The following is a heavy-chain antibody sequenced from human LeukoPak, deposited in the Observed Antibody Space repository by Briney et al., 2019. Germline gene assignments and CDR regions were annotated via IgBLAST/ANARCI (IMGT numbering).Heavy chain of an antibody. V-gene: IGHV4-4*07. Sequence: SETLSLTCTVSGGSISSYYWSWIRQPAGKGLEWIGRIYTSGSTNYNPSLKSRVTMSVDTSKNQFSLKLSSVTAADTAVYYCARGAEVLLWFGETINTSHYCGMDVWGQGTTVTVSS. CDR1: GGSISSYY. CDR3: ARGAEVLLWFGETINTSHYCGMDV. D-gene: IGHD3-10*01. J-gene: IGHJ6*02. CDR2: IYTSGST.